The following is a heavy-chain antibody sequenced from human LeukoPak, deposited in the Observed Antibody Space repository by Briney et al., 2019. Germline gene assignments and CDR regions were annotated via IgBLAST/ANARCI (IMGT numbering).Heavy chain of an antibody. Sequence: ASVKVSCKASGYTFTGYYMHWVRQATGQGLEWMGWINPNSGGTNYSQKFQGRVTMTRDTSISTAYMELSRLRSDDTAVYYCARSIQLWSYFDYWGQGTLVTVSS. J-gene: IGHJ4*02. CDR1: GYTFTGYY. CDR3: ARSIQLWSYFDY. CDR2: INPNSGGT. V-gene: IGHV1-2*02. D-gene: IGHD5-18*01.